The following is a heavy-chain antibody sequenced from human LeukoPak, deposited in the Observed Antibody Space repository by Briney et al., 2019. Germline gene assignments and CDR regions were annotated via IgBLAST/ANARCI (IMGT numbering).Heavy chain of an antibody. D-gene: IGHD4-17*01. CDR3: ARDAWLGPATKITTVTSYDY. CDR2: ISSSSSYI. CDR1: GFTFSGYS. J-gene: IGHJ4*02. V-gene: IGHV3-21*01. Sequence: GGSLRLSCAASGFTFSGYSRNWIRQAPGKGLEWVSSISSSSSYIYYADSVKGRFTISRDNAKNSLYLQMNSLRAEDTAVYYCARDAWLGPATKITTVTSYDYWGQGTLVTVSS.